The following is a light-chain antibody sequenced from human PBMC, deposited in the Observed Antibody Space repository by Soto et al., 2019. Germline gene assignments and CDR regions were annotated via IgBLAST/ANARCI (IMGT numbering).Light chain of an antibody. CDR3: QQYGSSRGFT. CDR1: QSVSSSY. V-gene: IGKV3-20*01. Sequence: EIVLTQSPGTLSLSPGERATLSCRASQSVSSSYLAGYQQKPGQAPRLLIYGASARATGIPDRFSGSGSGTDFTLTISRLEPEDFAVYYCQQYGSSRGFTFGPGNKVDIK. J-gene: IGKJ3*01. CDR2: GAS.